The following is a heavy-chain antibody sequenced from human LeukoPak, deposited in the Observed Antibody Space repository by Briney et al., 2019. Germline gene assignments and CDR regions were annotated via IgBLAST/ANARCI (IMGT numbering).Heavy chain of an antibody. J-gene: IGHJ6*04. Sequence: PGESLKISCKGSGYSFTSYWISWVRQMPGKGLEWMGRIDPSDSYTNYSPSFQGHVTISADKSISTAYLQWSSLKASDAAMYYCARHVRYYHGMDVWGKGTTVTVSS. CDR2: IDPSDSYT. V-gene: IGHV5-10-1*01. D-gene: IGHD2-8*01. CDR1: GYSFTSYW. CDR3: ARHVRYYHGMDV.